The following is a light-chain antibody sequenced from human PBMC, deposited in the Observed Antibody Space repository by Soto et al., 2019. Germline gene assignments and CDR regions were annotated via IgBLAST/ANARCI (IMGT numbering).Light chain of an antibody. J-gene: IGKJ5*01. Sequence: EIVLTQSPGTLSLSPGARATLSCRASQSVNSNYLAWHQQKPGQAPRLLIYGVSSRATGIPDRFSGSGSGTDFTLTISRLEPGDFAVYYCQHFGGTTFTFGQGTRLEIK. CDR2: GVS. CDR3: QHFGGTTFT. V-gene: IGKV3-20*01. CDR1: QSVNSNY.